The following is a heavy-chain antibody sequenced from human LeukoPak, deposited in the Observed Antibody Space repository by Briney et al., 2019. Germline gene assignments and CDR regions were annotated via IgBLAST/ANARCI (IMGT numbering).Heavy chain of an antibody. V-gene: IGHV3-21*01. CDR3: ARGKSELGPNDY. CDR2: ISSSSSYI. CDR1: GFTFSSYS. D-gene: IGHD6-13*01. J-gene: IGHJ4*02. Sequence: GGSLRLSCAASGFTFSSYSMNWVRQAPGKGLEWVSSISSSSSYIYYADSVKGRFTISRDNAKNSLYLQMNSLRAEDTAVYYCARGKSELGPNDYWGQGTLVTVSS.